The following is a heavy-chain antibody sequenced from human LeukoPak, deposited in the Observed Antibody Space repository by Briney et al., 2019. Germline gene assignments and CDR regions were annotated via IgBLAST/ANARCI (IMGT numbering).Heavy chain of an antibody. Sequence: GASVKVSCKASGYTFTGYYMHWVRQAPGQGLEWMGWINPNSGGTNYAQKFQGRVTMTRDTSISTAYMELSRLRSDDTAVYYCARGDFDWPDYYYYYMVVWGKGTTVTVSS. D-gene: IGHD3-9*01. CDR3: ARGDFDWPDYYYYYMVV. V-gene: IGHV1-2*02. J-gene: IGHJ6*03. CDR2: INPNSGGT. CDR1: GYTFTGYY.